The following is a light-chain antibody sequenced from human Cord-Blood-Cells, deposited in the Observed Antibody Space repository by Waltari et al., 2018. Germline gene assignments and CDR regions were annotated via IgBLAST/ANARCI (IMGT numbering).Light chain of an antibody. Sequence: QSALTQPASVSGSPGQSITISCTGTSSDVGGYNYLSWYQQHPGKAPKLMIYDVSNRPSGVSNRFSGSKSGNTASLTISGLQAEDEADYYCSSYTSSSTPVFGGGTKLTVL. CDR1: SSDVGGYNY. V-gene: IGLV2-14*03. CDR3: SSYTSSSTPV. J-gene: IGLJ3*02. CDR2: DVS.